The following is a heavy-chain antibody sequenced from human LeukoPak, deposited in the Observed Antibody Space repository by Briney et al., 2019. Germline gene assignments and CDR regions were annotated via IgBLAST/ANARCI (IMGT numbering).Heavy chain of an antibody. V-gene: IGHV3-7*01. Sequence: PGGSLRLSCVASGFPFHNYWMTWVRQAPGKGLEWVANIKQAAVEEFYVDSVKGRFTISRDNAKNTLYLQMNSLRADDTAIYYCASGSAYYGSGSRLDYWGQGTLVTVSS. CDR2: IKQAAVEE. CDR1: GFPFHNYW. CDR3: ASGSAYYGSGSRLDY. D-gene: IGHD3-10*01. J-gene: IGHJ4*02.